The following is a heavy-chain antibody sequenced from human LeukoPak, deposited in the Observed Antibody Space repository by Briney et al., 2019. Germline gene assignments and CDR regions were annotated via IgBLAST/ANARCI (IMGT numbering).Heavy chain of an antibody. J-gene: IGHJ4*02. CDR1: GGSISSGGYY. CDR2: IYHSGST. Sequence: SETLSLTCTVSGGSISSGGYYWSWIRQPPGKGLEWLGYIYHSGSTYYNPSLKSRVPISVDRSKNQFSLKLSSVTAADTAVYYCARDGDYKGVDYWGQGTLVTVSS. D-gene: IGHD4-11*01. V-gene: IGHV4-30-2*01. CDR3: ARDGDYKGVDY.